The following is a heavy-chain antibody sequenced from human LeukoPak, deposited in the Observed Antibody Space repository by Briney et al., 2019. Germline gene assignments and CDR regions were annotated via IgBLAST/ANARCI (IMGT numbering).Heavy chain of an antibody. Sequence: ASVKVSCKVSGYTLTELSMHWVRQAPGKGLEWMGGFDPEDGETIYAQKFQGRVTMTEDTSTDTACMELSSLRSEDTAVYYCATDGTYCSGGSCYLAMGHHDASDIWGQGTMVTVSS. CDR2: FDPEDGET. CDR3: ATDGTYCSGGSCYLAMGHHDASDI. J-gene: IGHJ3*02. D-gene: IGHD2-15*01. V-gene: IGHV1-24*01. CDR1: GYTLTELS.